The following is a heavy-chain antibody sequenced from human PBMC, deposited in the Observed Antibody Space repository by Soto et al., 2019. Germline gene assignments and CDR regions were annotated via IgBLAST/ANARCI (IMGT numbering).Heavy chain of an antibody. CDR2: INPNSGGT. D-gene: IGHD6-19*01. Sequence: ASVKVSCKASGYTFTGYYMHWVRQAPGQGLGWMGWINPNSGGTNYAQKFQGWVTMTRDTSITTAYMELSSLRSEDTAVYYCAREPPTKINGWYNWFDPWGQGTQVTVSS. CDR3: AREPPTKINGWYNWFDP. J-gene: IGHJ5*02. CDR1: GYTFTGYY. V-gene: IGHV1-2*04.